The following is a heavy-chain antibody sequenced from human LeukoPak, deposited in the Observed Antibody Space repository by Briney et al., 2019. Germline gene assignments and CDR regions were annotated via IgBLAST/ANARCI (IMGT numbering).Heavy chain of an antibody. D-gene: IGHD3-10*01. CDR3: ARDNRMVRGVI. CDR1: GGSLSSGDYY. J-gene: IGHJ4*01. Sequence: SQTLSLTCTVSGGSLSSGDYYWSWIRQPPGKGLEWIGYIYYSGCTYYNPPLKSRVTISVDTSKNQFSLKLSSVTAADTAVYYCARDNRMVRGVIWGHGTLVTVSS. V-gene: IGHV4-30-4*08. CDR2: IYYSGCT.